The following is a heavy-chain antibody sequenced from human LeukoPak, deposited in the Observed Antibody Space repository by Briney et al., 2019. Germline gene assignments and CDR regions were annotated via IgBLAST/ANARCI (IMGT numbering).Heavy chain of an antibody. CDR1: GGSFSGYY. CDR3: SRIVRGRVYYFDY. CDR2: INHSGST. Sequence: SETLSLTCAVYGGSFSGYYWSWIRQPPGKGLEWIGEINHSGSTNYNPSLKSRVTISVDTSKNQFSLKLSSVTAADTAVYYCSRIVRGRVYYFDYWGQGTLVTVSS. V-gene: IGHV4-34*01. D-gene: IGHD3-22*01. J-gene: IGHJ4*02.